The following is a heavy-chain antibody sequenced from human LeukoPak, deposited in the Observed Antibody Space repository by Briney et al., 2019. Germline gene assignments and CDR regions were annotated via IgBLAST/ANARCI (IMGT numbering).Heavy chain of an antibody. CDR1: GFTFSSYA. V-gene: IGHV3-30*18. CDR2: ISYDGSNK. Sequence: PGGSLRLSCAASGFTFSSYAMSWVRQAPGKGLEWVAVISYDGSNKYYADSVKGRFTISRDNSKNTLYLQMNSLTIEDTAVYYCAKGGGELGSGSLDYWGQGTLVTVSS. CDR3: AKGGGELGSGSLDY. J-gene: IGHJ4*02. D-gene: IGHD3-10*01.